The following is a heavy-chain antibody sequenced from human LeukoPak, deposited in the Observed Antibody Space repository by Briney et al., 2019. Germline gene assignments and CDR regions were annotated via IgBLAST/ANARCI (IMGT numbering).Heavy chain of an antibody. CDR3: ARHNWDDYYDSSGYFDY. V-gene: IGHV4-4*02. CDR1: GGSISSSNW. CDR2: IYHSGST. J-gene: IGHJ4*02. D-gene: IGHD3-22*01. Sequence: SGTLSLTCAVSGGSISSSNWWSWVRQPPGKGLEWIGEIYHSGSTNYNPSLKSRVTISVDKSKNQFSLKLSSVTAADTAVYYCARHNWDDYYDSSGYFDYWGQGTLVTVSS.